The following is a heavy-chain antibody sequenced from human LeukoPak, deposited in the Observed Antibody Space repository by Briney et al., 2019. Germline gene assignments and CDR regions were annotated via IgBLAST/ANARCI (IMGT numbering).Heavy chain of an antibody. J-gene: IGHJ4*02. CDR2: ITSDGSST. D-gene: IGHD3-16*01. CDR3: ARDKGGPDY. CDR1: GFIFSDYW. V-gene: IGHV3-74*01. Sequence: GGSLRLSCAASGFIFSDYWMHWVRHAPGKGLVWVSRITSDGSSTGYADSVKGRFTISRDNAKNTLYLQMNSLRVEDTAVYYCARDKGGPDYWGQGTLVTVSS.